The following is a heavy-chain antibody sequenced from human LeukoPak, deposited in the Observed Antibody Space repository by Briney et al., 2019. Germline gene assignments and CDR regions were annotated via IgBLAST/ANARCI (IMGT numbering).Heavy chain of an antibody. D-gene: IGHD3-22*01. CDR3: ARDRLRTYYYDSSGYEPPGY. CDR2: VSSSSSYM. CDR1: GFTFGSYS. V-gene: IGHV3-21*01. Sequence: GGSLRLSCAASGFTFGSYSMNWVRQAPGKGLQWVSYVSSSSSYMYYADSVKGRFTISRDNAKNALYLQMNSLRAEDTAVYYCARDRLRTYYYDSSGYEPPGYWGQGTLVTVSS. J-gene: IGHJ4*02.